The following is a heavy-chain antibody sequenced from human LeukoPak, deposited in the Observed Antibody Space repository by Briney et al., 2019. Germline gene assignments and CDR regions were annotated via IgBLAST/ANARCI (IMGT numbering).Heavy chain of an antibody. CDR2: ISYDGSNK. V-gene: IGHV3-30-3*01. CDR3: ARGQGLWELLLFDY. Sequence: PGGSLRLSCAASGFTFSSYAMHWVRQAPGKGLEWVAVISYDGSNKYYADSVKGRFTISRDNSKNTLYLQMNSLRAEDTAVYYCARGQGLWELLLFDYWGQGTLVTVSS. J-gene: IGHJ4*02. D-gene: IGHD1-26*01. CDR1: GFTFSSYA.